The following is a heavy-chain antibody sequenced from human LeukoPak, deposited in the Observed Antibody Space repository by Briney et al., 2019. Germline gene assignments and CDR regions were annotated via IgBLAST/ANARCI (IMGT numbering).Heavy chain of an antibody. Sequence: GGSLRLSCAASGFTFSSYEMNWVRQAPGKGLEWASYISGRGSTIYYADSVKGRFTISSDNAKNSLYLQMNSLRAEDTAVYYCARALYDSSGYYFDYWGQGTLVTVSS. V-gene: IGHV3-48*03. CDR2: ISGRGSTI. J-gene: IGHJ4*01. CDR1: GFTFSSYE. D-gene: IGHD3-22*01. CDR3: ARALYDSSGYYFDY.